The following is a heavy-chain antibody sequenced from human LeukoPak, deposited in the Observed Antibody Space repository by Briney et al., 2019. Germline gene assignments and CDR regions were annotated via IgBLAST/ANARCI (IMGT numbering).Heavy chain of an antibody. CDR2: IYDSGST. CDR3: ARHAWGSSWYYWFDP. CDR1: GGSISSSSHY. Sequence: SETLSLTCTVSGGSISSSSHYWGWIRQPPGKGLEWIGSIYDSGSTYYNPSLKSRVTISVDTSKNQFSLKLTSMTAADTAVYYCARHAWGSSWYYWFDPWGQGTLVTVPS. J-gene: IGHJ5*02. D-gene: IGHD6-13*01. V-gene: IGHV4-39*01.